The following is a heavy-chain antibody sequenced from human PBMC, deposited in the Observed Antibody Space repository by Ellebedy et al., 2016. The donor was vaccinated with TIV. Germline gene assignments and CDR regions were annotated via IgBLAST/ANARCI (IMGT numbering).Heavy chain of an antibody. Sequence: MPSETLSLTCAVSSGSISSGGYSWSWLRQPPGKGLEWIGDIFHTVNTYYNSSLTSRVTMSVDTSRNQFSLKLNSVTAADTAMYFCATATGGWMAPHAFDIWGQGTLVTVSS. CDR3: ATATGGWMAPHAFDI. CDR2: IFHTVNT. CDR1: SGSISSGGYS. J-gene: IGHJ3*02. V-gene: IGHV4-30-2*01. D-gene: IGHD2-8*02.